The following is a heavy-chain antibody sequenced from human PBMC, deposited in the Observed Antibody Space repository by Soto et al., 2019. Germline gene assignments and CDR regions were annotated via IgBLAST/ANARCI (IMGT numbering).Heavy chain of an antibody. CDR2: INAANGNT. V-gene: IGHV1-3*05. CDR1: GYTFSYYT. CDR3: ARERGYSYGYFDY. J-gene: IGHJ4*02. Sequence: QVQLVQSGAEEKKPGASVKVSCKASGYTFSYYTMHWVRQAPGQSLEWMGWINAANGNTKYSENFQGRVTITRDTSASTVYMELSTLRYEDTGVYYCARERGYSYGYFDYWGQGTLVTISS. D-gene: IGHD5-18*01.